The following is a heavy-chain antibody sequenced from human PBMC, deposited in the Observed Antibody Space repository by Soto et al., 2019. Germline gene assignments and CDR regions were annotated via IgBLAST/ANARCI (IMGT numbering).Heavy chain of an antibody. J-gene: IGHJ6*02. Sequence: GGSLRLSCAASGFTFSSYAMSWVRQAPGKGLEWVSAISGSGGSTYYADSVKGRFTISRDNSKNTLYLQMNSLRAEDTAVYYCAKALPLLLWFGESPYGMDVWGQGTTVTVSS. V-gene: IGHV3-23*01. CDR1: GFTFSSYA. D-gene: IGHD3-10*01. CDR2: ISGSGGST. CDR3: AKALPLLLWFGESPYGMDV.